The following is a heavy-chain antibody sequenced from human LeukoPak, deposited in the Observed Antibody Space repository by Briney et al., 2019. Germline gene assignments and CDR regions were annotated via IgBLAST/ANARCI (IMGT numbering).Heavy chain of an antibody. CDR2: ISSSSSYI. J-gene: IGHJ4*02. D-gene: IGHD1-26*01. V-gene: IGHV3-21*01. CDR1: GFTFSSYS. Sequence: GGSLRLSCAASGFTFSSYSMNWVRQAPGKGLEWVSSISSSSSYIDYADSVKGRFTISRDNAKNSLYLQRNSLRAEDTAVYYCTTVGAPEDYWGQGTLVTVSS. CDR3: TTVGAPEDY.